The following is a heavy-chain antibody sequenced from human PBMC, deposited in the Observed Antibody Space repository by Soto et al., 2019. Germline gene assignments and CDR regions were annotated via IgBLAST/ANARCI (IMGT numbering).Heavy chain of an antibody. Sequence: GESLKISCKGSGYSFTSYWIGWVRQMPGKGLKWMRIIYPGDSDTRYSPSFQGQVTISADNSKNTLYLQMNSLRAEDTAVYYCAKRSHGGWYPNRYYYYGMDVWGQGTTVTVSS. V-gene: IGHV5-51*01. CDR2: IYPGDSDT. D-gene: IGHD6-19*01. CDR3: AKRSHGGWYPNRYYYYGMDV. CDR1: GYSFTSYW. J-gene: IGHJ6*02.